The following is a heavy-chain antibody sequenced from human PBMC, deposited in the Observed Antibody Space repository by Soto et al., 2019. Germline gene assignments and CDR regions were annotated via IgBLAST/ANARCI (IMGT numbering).Heavy chain of an antibody. J-gene: IGHJ5*02. V-gene: IGHV4-34*01. CDR2: INQSGST. D-gene: IGHD3-9*01. CDR3: ASLYDILTCYYWFDP. Sequence: QVQLQQWGAGLLKPSETLSLTCAVYGGSLSGYYWSWVRQSPGKGLEWIGEINQSGSTNYNPSLKCQVNISEDTPRNRYPLKLNSVTAAETAVYYRASLYDILTCYYWFDPWGLGALVTVSS. CDR1: GGSLSGYY.